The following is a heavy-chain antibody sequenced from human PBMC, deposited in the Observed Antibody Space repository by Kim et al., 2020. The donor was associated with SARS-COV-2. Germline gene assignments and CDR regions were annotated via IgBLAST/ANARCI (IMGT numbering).Heavy chain of an antibody. CDR2: IYYSGST. V-gene: IGHV4-39*01. J-gene: IGHJ2*01. CDR3: ATRRYFDL. CDR1: GGSINSNNDY. Sequence: SETLSLTCTVSGGSINSNNDYWAWIRQPPGKVLEWIGTIYYSGSTYYNPSLKSRVTMSVDTSKNQFSLKLSSVTAADTAVYYCATRRYFDLWGRGTLVTVSS.